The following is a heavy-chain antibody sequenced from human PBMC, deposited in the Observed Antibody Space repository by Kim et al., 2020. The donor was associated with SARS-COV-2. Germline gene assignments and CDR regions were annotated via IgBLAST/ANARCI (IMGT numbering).Heavy chain of an antibody. CDR2: ISGSGGST. Sequence: GGSLRLSCAASGFTFSSYAMSWVGQAPGKGLEWVSAISGSGGSTYYADSVKGRFTISRDNSKYTLYLQMNGLIAQDTAVYYCAKSYDILTVYHDYFDYWGQGPLVSVSS. CDR1: GFTFSSYA. V-gene: IGHV3-23*01. J-gene: IGHJ4*02. D-gene: IGHD3-9*01. CDR3: AKSYDILTVYHDYFDY.